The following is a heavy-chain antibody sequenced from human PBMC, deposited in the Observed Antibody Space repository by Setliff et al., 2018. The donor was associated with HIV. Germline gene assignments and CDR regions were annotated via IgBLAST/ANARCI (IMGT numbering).Heavy chain of an antibody. V-gene: IGHV3-48*03. CDR3: ARVTTGTTAGDY. J-gene: IGHJ4*02. CDR2: ISRDSDRI. CDR1: GFTFSSYE. Sequence: PGGSLRLSCAASGFTFSSYEMTWVRQAPGKGLECTSYISRDSDRIHYADSVKGRFTVSRDNAKNSLFLQMHSLRAEDTAVYYCARVTTGTTAGDYWGQGTLVTVSS. D-gene: IGHD1-1*01.